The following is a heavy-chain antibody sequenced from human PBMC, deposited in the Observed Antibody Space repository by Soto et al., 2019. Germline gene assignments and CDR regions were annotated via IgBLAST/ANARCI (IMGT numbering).Heavy chain of an antibody. CDR1: GGSISSSSYY. V-gene: IGHV4-39*01. Sequence: PSETLSLTCTVSGGSISSSSYYWGWIRPPPGKGLEWIGSIYYSGSTYYNPSLKSRVTISVDTSKNQFSLKLSSVTAADTAVDYCARQGIAARPGGFDPWGQGTLVTVSS. CDR3: ARQGIAARPGGFDP. J-gene: IGHJ5*02. D-gene: IGHD6-6*01. CDR2: IYYSGST.